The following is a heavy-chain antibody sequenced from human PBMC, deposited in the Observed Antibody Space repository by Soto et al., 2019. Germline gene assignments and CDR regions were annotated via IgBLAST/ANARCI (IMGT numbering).Heavy chain of an antibody. CDR1: GFTLSAYW. D-gene: IGHD6-13*01. CDR3: ARDVSPGSSSLYLDAFDI. Sequence: EVQLEESGGDLVQPGGSLRLSCAASGFTLSAYWMTWVRQAPGKGLEWVANINRDGSKKSYLDSVRGRFTISRDNVGNSLFLQMERLRADDPALFYCARDVSPGSSSLYLDAFDIWGQGTMVTVSS. V-gene: IGHV3-7*05. CDR2: INRDGSKK. J-gene: IGHJ3*02.